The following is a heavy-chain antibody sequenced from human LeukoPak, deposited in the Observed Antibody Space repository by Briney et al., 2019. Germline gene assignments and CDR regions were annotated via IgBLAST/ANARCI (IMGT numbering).Heavy chain of an antibody. D-gene: IGHD1-26*01. J-gene: IGHJ4*02. V-gene: IGHV3-23*01. CDR2: ISGSGGST. CDR1: GLTFSSYA. CDR3: AKDMSYSGSYSVY. Sequence: GGSLKLSCAASGLTFSSYAMSWVRQAPGKGLDWVSAISGSGGSTYYADSVKGRFTISRDNSKNTLYLQMNSLRAEDTAVYYCAKDMSYSGSYSVYWGQGTLATVSS.